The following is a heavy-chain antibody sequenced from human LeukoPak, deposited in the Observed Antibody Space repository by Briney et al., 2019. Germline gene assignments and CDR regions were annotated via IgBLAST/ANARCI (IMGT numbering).Heavy chain of an antibody. V-gene: IGHV3-7*01. CDR2: IKQDGSVK. D-gene: IGHD6-6*01. CDR1: GFTFSSYA. CDR3: ARIGYSSSSNDY. Sequence: PGGSLRLSCAASGFTFSSYAMSWVRQAPGKGLEWVANIKQDGSVKYYVDSVKGRFTISRDNAKNSLYLQMNSLRDEDTAVYYCARIGYSSSSNDYWGQGTLVIVSS. J-gene: IGHJ4*02.